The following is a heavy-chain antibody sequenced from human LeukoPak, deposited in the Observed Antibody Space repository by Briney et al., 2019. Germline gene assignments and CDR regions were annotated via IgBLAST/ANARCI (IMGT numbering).Heavy chain of an antibody. CDR1: GYTFTGYY. V-gene: IGHV1-2*02. CDR3: ARDRDYGDNWFDP. Sequence: ASVKVSCKASGYTFTGYYMHWVRQAPGQGLEWMEWINPNSGGTNYAQKFQGRVTMTRDTSISTAYMELSRLRSDDTAVYYCARDRDYGDNWFDPWGQGTLVTVSS. D-gene: IGHD4-17*01. CDR2: INPNSGGT. J-gene: IGHJ5*02.